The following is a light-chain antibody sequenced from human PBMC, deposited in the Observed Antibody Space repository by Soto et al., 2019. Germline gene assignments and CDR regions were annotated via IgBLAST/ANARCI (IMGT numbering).Light chain of an antibody. CDR3: QKYDTAPLT. J-gene: IGKJ3*01. V-gene: IGKV1-27*01. CDR1: QGFSNF. Sequence: DIQLTQSPSSLSASVGDRVTITCRASQGFSNFLAWYQQKPGRILKLLIYAPSTLQSGVPSRFSGSGSGTDFTLTINTLRPEDVGTYYCQKYDTAPLTFGPGTTVDIK. CDR2: APS.